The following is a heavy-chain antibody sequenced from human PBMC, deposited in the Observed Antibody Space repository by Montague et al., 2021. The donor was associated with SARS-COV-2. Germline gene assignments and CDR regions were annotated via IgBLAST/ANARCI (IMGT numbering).Heavy chain of an antibody. V-gene: IGHV4-59*08. CDR1: GGSINSDY. Sequence: SETLSLTCTVSGGSINSDYWSWIRQPPGKGLEWIGYIYYRGSTNYNPSLKSRVTLSVDTSKNQFSLKLSSVTAADTAVYYCARHVPIYLTLENAFGIWGQGTMVTVSS. J-gene: IGHJ3*02. D-gene: IGHD3-3*01. CDR2: IYYRGST. CDR3: ARHVPIYLTLENAFGI.